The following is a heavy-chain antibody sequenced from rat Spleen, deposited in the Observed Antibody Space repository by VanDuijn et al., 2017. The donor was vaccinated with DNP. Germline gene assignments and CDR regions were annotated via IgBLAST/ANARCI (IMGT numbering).Heavy chain of an antibody. Sequence: QVQLQQSGAELAKPGSSVKISCKASGYTFTSYYISWIKQTTGQGLEYVGYINTGSGGSDYNEKFKGKATLTVDKASSTAFMQLSSLTRDDSAVYSCEREGSYAMDAWGQGTSVTVSS. J-gene: IGHJ4*01. CDR3: EREGSYAMDA. CDR1: GYTFTSYY. CDR2: INTGSGGS. D-gene: IGHD1-11*01. V-gene: IGHV1-43*01.